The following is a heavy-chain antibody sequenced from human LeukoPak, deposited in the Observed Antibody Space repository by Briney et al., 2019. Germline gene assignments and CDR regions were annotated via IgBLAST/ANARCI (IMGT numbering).Heavy chain of an antibody. V-gene: IGHV1-69*05. J-gene: IGHJ4*02. CDR3: ARGGPQPGIAAAGFDY. CDR1: GGTFSDYA. D-gene: IGHD6-13*01. Sequence: SVKVSCKAFGGTFSDYAISWVRQAPGQGLEWVGGFIPVLGTANFARNFQGRVTITTDESTNPAYMELSSLRSEDTAVYYCARGGPQPGIAAAGFDYWGQGTVVTVSS. CDR2: FIPVLGTA.